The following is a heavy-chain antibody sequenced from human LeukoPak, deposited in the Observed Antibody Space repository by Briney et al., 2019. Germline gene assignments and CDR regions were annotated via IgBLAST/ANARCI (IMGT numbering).Heavy chain of an antibody. Sequence: SETLSLTCTVSGGSISSYYWSWIRQPAGKGLEWIGRIYTSGSTNYNPPLKSRVTISVDTSKNQFSLKLSSVTAADTAVYYCARDGIENSPLSYFDYWGQGTLVTVSS. J-gene: IGHJ4*02. CDR2: IYTSGST. CDR1: GGSISSYY. D-gene: IGHD1-26*01. CDR3: ARDGIENSPLSYFDY. V-gene: IGHV4-4*07.